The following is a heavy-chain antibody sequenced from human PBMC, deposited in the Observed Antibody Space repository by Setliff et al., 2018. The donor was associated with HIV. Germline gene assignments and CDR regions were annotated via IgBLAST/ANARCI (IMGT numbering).Heavy chain of an antibody. V-gene: IGHV4-4*09. CDR2: IHSSGST. Sequence: LSLTCTVSGGSVNDFYCNWTRQPPGKGPEWIGYIHSSGSTIYNPSLKSRITISLDTSKEQFSLELSSATAADTAVYYCATLDHSGGNFLAYWGQGSLVTVSS. J-gene: IGHJ4*02. D-gene: IGHD2-21*02. CDR3: ATLDHSGGNFLAY. CDR1: GGSVNDFY.